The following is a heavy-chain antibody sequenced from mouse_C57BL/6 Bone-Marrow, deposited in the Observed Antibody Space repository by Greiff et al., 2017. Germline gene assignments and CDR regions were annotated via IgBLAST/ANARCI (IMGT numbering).Heavy chain of an antibody. V-gene: IGHV14-4*01. CDR1: GFNIKDDY. D-gene: IGHD2-1*01. Sequence: VQLQQSGAELVRPGASVKLSCTASGFNIKDDYMHWVKQRPEQGLEWIGWIDPENGDTEYASKFQGKATITADTSSNTAYLQLSILTSEDTAVYYCTTSGYYVGAYWGQGTLVTVSA. CDR3: TTSGYYVGAY. J-gene: IGHJ3*01. CDR2: IDPENGDT.